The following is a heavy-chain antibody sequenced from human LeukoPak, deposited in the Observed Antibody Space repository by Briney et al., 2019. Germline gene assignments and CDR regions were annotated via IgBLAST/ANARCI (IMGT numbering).Heavy chain of an antibody. Sequence: GGSLRLSCAASGFTFDDYGMSWVRQAPGKGLEWVSSISTSSSYIYYADSVKGRFTISRDNAKKSVYLQMNSLRAEDTAVYYCAELGITMIGGVWGKGTTVTISS. CDR3: AELGITMIGGV. V-gene: IGHV3-21*01. CDR1: GFTFDDYG. CDR2: ISTSSSYI. J-gene: IGHJ6*04. D-gene: IGHD3-10*02.